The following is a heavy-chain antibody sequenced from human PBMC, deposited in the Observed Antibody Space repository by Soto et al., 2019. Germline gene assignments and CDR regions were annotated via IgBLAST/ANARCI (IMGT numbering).Heavy chain of an antibody. J-gene: IGHJ5*02. V-gene: IGHV2-5*02. CDR2: IYWDDDK. CDR3: AHSLIGYYYDSSGSNWFDP. CDR1: GFSLSTSGVG. D-gene: IGHD3-22*01. Sequence: QITLKESGPTLVKPTQTLTLTCTFSGFSLSTSGVGVGWIRQPPGKALEWLALIYWDDDKRYSPSLKSRLTITTDTSQNQVVLTMTNMDPVDTATYYCAHSLIGYYYDSSGSNWFDPWGQGTLVTVSS.